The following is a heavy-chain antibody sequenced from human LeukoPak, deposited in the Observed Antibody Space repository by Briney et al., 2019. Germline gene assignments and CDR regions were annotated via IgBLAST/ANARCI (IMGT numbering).Heavy chain of an antibody. CDR1: GYTFTSYA. CDR2: INPNSGGT. V-gene: IGHV1-2*02. J-gene: IGHJ4*02. D-gene: IGHD4-17*01. CDR3: ARVTTVTPDYFDY. Sequence: GASVKVSCKASGYTFTSYAMHWVRQAPGQGLEWMGWINPNSGGTNYAQKFQGRVTMTRDTSIGTAYMELSRLRSDDTAVYYCARVTTVTPDYFDYWGQGTLVTVSS.